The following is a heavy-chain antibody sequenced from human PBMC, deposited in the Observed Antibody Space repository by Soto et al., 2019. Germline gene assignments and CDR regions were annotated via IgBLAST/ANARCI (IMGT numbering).Heavy chain of an antibody. CDR1: GFSLSTSGVG. V-gene: IGHV2-5*02. D-gene: IGHD2-21*02. CDR3: XXXXXXXXXVTYFDY. Sequence: QITLKESGPTLVKPTQTLTLTCAFSGFSLSTSGVGXGXXXXXPGKALEWLALIFWDDDKRYSPSLKSRLTIXXXXXXXXXXXXXXXXXXXXXXXXXXXXXXXXXXXVTYFDYWGQGTLVSVSS. J-gene: IGHJ4*02. CDR2: IFWDDDK.